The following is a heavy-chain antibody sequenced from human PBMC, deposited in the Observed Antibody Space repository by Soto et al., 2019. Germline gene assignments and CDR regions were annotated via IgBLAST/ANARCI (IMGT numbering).Heavy chain of an antibody. J-gene: IGHJ6*02. V-gene: IGHV3-48*01. D-gene: IGHD3-22*01. Sequence: GGSLRLSCAASGFTFSIYSMNWVRQAPGKGLEWVSYIMPGSSHIFYADSVKGRFTISRDNDKNTLYLQMNSLRAEDTAVYYGARDYHYYDSSCHGGHYYYYGMDVWSQGSTVTV. CDR3: ARDYHYYDSSCHGGHYYYYGMDV. CDR1: GFTFSIYS. CDR2: IMPGSSHI.